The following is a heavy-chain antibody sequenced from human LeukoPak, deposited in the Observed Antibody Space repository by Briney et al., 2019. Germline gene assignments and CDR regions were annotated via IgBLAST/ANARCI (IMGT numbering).Heavy chain of an antibody. Sequence: GGSLRLSCAASGFTFSSYGMHWVRQAPGKGLEWVAVIWYDGSNKYYADSVKGRFIISRDNSKNTLYLQMNSLRAEDTAVYYCARGSPPLERLLDYWGQGTLVTVSS. J-gene: IGHJ4*02. CDR3: ARGSPPLERLLDY. CDR1: GFTFSSYG. CDR2: IWYDGSNK. D-gene: IGHD1-1*01. V-gene: IGHV3-33*01.